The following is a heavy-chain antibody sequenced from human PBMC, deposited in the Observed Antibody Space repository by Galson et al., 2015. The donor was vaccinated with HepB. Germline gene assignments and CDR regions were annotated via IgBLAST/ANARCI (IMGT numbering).Heavy chain of an antibody. J-gene: IGHJ4*02. D-gene: IGHD3-22*01. Sequence: PALVKPTQTLTLTCTFSGFSLSTSGMRVSWIRQPPGKALEWLARIDWDDDKFYSTSLKTRLTISKDTSKNQVVLTMTNMDPVDTATYYCARTRYYDSSGYFDYWGQGTLVTVSS. CDR2: IDWDDDK. CDR1: GFSLSTSGMR. CDR3: ARTRYYDSSGYFDY. V-gene: IGHV2-70*04.